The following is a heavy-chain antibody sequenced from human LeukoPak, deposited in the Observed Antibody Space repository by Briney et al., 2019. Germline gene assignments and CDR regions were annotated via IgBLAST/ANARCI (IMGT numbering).Heavy chain of an antibody. D-gene: IGHD3-10*01. Sequence: ASVKVSCKASGYTFSDYYVHWVRQAPGQGLEWMGMINPTGATTAYVRRFQDRLTVTRDTSTNTVYMELTSLRSEDTAVYYCARALTRLSYYNPSFDYWGQGTLVTVSS. CDR1: GYTFSDYY. J-gene: IGHJ4*02. V-gene: IGHV1-46*01. CDR3: ARALTRLSYYNPSFDY. CDR2: INPTGATT.